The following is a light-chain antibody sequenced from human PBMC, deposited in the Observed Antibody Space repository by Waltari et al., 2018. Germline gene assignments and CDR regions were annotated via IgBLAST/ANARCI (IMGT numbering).Light chain of an antibody. J-gene: IGLJ2*01. Sequence: QSALTQPPSVSGAPGQRIPISCPGSGSNNGAGYDVPGYQQFPGTAPKPRPDGNNNRPSGVHDRFFGSKTGTYACRAITGLQADDEAEYYCQSYDRSLSVVFGGGTKLTVL. V-gene: IGLV1-40*01. CDR3: QSYDRSLSVV. CDR2: GNN. CDR1: GSNNGAGYD.